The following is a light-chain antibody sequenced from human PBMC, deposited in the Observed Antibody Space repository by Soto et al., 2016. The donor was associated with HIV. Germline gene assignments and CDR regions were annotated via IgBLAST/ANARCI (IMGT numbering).Light chain of an antibody. CDR1: QDITTW. J-gene: IGKJ1*01. CDR3: LQHHNYPWT. Sequence: DIQMTQSPSTLSASVGDRVTITCRASQDITTWLAWYQQKPGKPPNLLIYKASNLQNGVPSRFSGSGSGTEFTLSINSLQPDDFATYYCLQHHNYPWTFGQGTKVEIK. CDR2: KAS. V-gene: IGKV1-5*03.